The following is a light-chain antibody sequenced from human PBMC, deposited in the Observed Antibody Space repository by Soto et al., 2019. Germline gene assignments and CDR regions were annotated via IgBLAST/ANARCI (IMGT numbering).Light chain of an antibody. J-gene: IGKJ1*01. V-gene: IGKV1-5*01. CDR3: QQYNIYSGT. CDR2: DAS. CDR1: QRIRRW. Sequence: IEMTQSPSTLSANVDAIVTITCRDSQRIRRWLAWYQQRPGQAPKLLSYDASSVPNWVPSRFSGSGSGTEFTLTISRLQPDDIATYSCQQYNIYSGTFGQGTKV.